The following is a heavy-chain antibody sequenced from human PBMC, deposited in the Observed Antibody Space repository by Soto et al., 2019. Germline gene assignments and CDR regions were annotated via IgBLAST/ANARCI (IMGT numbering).Heavy chain of an antibody. CDR1: GFIFSDQY. V-gene: IGHV3-72*01. J-gene: IGHJ4*02. D-gene: IGHD1-1*01. Sequence: GGSLRLSCAASGFIFSDQYMDWVRQAPGKGLEWVARSKNKAQSFTNEYAASVKGRFTISRDDSENSLYLQMSSLRAEDTAVYYCTTWKAGAGYWGQGTLVTVSS. CDR3: TTWKAGAGY. CDR2: SKNKAQSFTN.